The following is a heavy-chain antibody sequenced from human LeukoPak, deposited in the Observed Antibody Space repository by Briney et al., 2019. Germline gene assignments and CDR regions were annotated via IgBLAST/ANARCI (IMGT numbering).Heavy chain of an antibody. CDR2: INPNSGGT. V-gene: IGHV1-2*02. J-gene: IGHJ4*02. CDR3: ARATYCTNGVCPPYFDY. Sequence: ASVKVSCKASGYTFTGYYMHWVRQAPGQGLEWMGWINPNSGGTNYAQKFQGRVTMTRDTSISTAYMELSSLRSEDTAVYYCARATYCTNGVCPPYFDYWGQGTLVTVSS. CDR1: GYTFTGYY. D-gene: IGHD2-8*01.